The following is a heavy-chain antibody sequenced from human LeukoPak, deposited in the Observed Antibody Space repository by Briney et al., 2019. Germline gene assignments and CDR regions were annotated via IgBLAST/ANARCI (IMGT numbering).Heavy chain of an antibody. J-gene: IGHJ4*02. V-gene: IGHV3-30-3*01. CDR1: GFTFSGYP. Sequence: GGSLRLSCAASGFTFSGYPIHWVRQAPGKGLEWVAVISYDGSNKYYADSVKGRFTISRDNSKNTLYLQMNSLRPEDTAVYYCARGSQWLVDPAYYFDYWGQGALVTVSS. CDR2: ISYDGSNK. CDR3: ARGSQWLVDPAYYFDY. D-gene: IGHD6-19*01.